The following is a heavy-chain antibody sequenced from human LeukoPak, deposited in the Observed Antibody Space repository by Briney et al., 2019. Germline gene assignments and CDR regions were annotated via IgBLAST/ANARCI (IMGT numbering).Heavy chain of an antibody. CDR3: ARQLEKSAAFDI. Sequence: KVSCKASGYSFTSYWIGWVRQMPGKGLEWMGIIYPGDSDTRYSPSFQGQVTISADKSISTAYLQWSSLKASDTAMYYCARQLEKSAAFDIWGQGTMVTVSS. D-gene: IGHD5-24*01. J-gene: IGHJ3*02. V-gene: IGHV5-51*01. CDR1: GYSFTSYW. CDR2: IYPGDSDT.